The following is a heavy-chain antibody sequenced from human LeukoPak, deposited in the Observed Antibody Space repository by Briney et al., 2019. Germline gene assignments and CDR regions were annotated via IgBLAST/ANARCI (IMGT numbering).Heavy chain of an antibody. V-gene: IGHV3-11*04. J-gene: IGHJ3*02. CDR2: ISSSGSTI. CDR1: GFTFSDYY. D-gene: IGHD6-13*01. Sequence: GGSLRLSCAASGFTFSDYYMSWIRQDPGKGLEGVSYISSSGSTIYYADSVKGRFTISRDNAKNSLYLQMNSLRAEDTAVYYCARDLMSSSSWYAFDIWGQGTMVTVSS. CDR3: ARDLMSSSSWYAFDI.